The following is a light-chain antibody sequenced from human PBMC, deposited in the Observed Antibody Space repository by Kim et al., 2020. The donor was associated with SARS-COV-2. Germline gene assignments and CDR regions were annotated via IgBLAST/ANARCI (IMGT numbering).Light chain of an antibody. CDR1: ATLSSSY. V-gene: IGKV3-20*01. J-gene: IGKJ5*01. CDR2: GTS. CDR3: QQYSSPPST. Sequence: VLTQSPGTLSLSPGERAIFSCRASATLSSSYLVWYQQKPGQAPRLLIYGTSNRVTGVPDRFSGSGSGTDFTLTISRLEPEDSAVYYCQQYSSPPSTFGQGTRLEIK.